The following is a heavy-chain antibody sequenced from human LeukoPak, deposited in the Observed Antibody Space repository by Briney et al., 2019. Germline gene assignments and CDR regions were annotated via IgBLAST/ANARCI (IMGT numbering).Heavy chain of an antibody. V-gene: IGHV4-39*01. CDR2: IYYNGST. D-gene: IGHD6-19*01. J-gene: IGHJ4*02. Sequence: PSETLSLTCTVSGGSISSSSYYWGWIRQPPGKGLEWIGSIYYNGSTYYNPSLKSRVTISVDTSKNQFSLKLSSVTAADTAVYYCASRGRRTAVARGLFDYWGQGTLVTVSS. CDR1: GGSISSSSYY. CDR3: ASRGRRTAVARGLFDY.